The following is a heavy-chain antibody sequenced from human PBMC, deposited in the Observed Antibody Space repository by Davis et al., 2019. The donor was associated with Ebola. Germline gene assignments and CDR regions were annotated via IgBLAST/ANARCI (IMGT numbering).Heavy chain of an antibody. D-gene: IGHD6-13*01. CDR3: ARDRYSSSWYLGWFDP. Sequence: MPSETLSLTCTVSGGSISSSSYYWGWIRQPPGKGLEWIGSIYYSGSTYYNPSLKSRVTISVDTSKNQFSLKLSSVTAADTAVYYCARDRYSSSWYLGWFDPWGQGTLVTVSS. CDR1: GGSISSSSYY. CDR2: IYYSGST. J-gene: IGHJ5*02. V-gene: IGHV4-39*07.